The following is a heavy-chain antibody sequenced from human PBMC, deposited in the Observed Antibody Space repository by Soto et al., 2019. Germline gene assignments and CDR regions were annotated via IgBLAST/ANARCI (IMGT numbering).Heavy chain of an antibody. CDR1: GFTVSRCD. CDR2: ISSSASYM. D-gene: IGHD5-12*01. J-gene: IGHJ4*02. V-gene: IGHV3-21*01. Sequence: PVGSLRLACATSGFTVSRCDMNWVRQAPGKGLEWVSFISSSASYMYYADSVKGRFTISRDNSKKSLYLQMNSLRADDTAVYYCARECVDTVTSITIPFDYWGQGALVTVYS. CDR3: ARECVDTVTSITIPFDY.